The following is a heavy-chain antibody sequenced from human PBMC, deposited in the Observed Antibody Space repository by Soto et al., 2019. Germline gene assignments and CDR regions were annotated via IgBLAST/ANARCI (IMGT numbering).Heavy chain of an antibody. CDR2: INPNSGGT. D-gene: IGHD4-17*01. V-gene: IGHV1-2*02. J-gene: IGHJ6*02. CDR1: GYTFTGYY. Sequence: GASVKVSCKASGYTFTGYYMHWVRQAPGQGLEWMGWINPNSGGTNYAQKFQGRVTMTRDTSISTAYTELSRLRSDDTAVYYCASDITVTTCGTYCGMDVWGQGTTVTVSS. CDR3: ASDITVTTCGTYCGMDV.